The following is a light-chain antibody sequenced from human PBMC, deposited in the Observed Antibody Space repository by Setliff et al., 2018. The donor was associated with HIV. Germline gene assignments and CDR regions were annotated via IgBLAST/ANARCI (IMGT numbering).Light chain of an antibody. Sequence: QSVLAQPASVSGSPGQSITISCTGTSSDVGGYNYVSWYQQHPVKAPKLMIYDVNNRPSGVSNRFSGSKSGNTASLTISGLQAEDEADYYCSSYTSSTPLYVFGAGTKVTVL. J-gene: IGLJ1*01. CDR3: SSYTSSTPLYV. CDR1: SSDVGGYNY. CDR2: DVN. V-gene: IGLV2-14*03.